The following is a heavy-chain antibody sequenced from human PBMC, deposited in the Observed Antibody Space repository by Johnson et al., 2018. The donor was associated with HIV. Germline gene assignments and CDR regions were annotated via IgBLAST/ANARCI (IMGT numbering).Heavy chain of an antibody. V-gene: IGHV3-30*18. J-gene: IGHJ3*02. CDR2: MSFDDTNS. CDR1: GLTFSDYW. CDR3: AKDLRVYTCDAFDI. D-gene: IGHD5/OR15-5a*01. Sequence: QVQLVESGGGLVQPGGSLRLSCAASGLTFSDYWMHWVRQAPGKGLQWVAVMSFDDTNSYDSDSVDVKGRFTISRDNSKNTLYLQMNSLRAADTAVYYCAKDLRVYTCDAFDIWGQGTMVTDSS.